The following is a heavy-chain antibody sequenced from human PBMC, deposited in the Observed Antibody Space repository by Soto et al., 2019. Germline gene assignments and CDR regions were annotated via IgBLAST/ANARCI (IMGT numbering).Heavy chain of an antibody. J-gene: IGHJ6*02. CDR3: ASLDDAHYGLEV. V-gene: IGHV4-30-4*01. D-gene: IGHD1-1*01. CDR1: GGSISSSDYY. CDR2: IYYSGST. Sequence: PSETLSLTCTVSGGSISSSDYYWSWIRQPPGKGLEWIGYIYYSGSTYYNPSLKRRVSISVDTSKNQFSLKLSSVTTADTSCYYCASLDDAHYGLEVWGQGTTVTVSS.